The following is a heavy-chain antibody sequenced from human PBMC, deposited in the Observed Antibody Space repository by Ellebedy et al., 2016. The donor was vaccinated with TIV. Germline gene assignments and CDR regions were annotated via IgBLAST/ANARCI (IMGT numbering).Heavy chain of an antibody. D-gene: IGHD2-8*01. CDR3: VRAPNPPHYYYGMDV. J-gene: IGHJ6*02. CDR1: GGSISSTGYS. Sequence: MPSETLSLTFGVSGGSISSTGYSWSWVRQPPGKGLEWIGYIYHSGSTYYNPSLRSRVTISVDRSKNQFFLNLTSVTAADTAVYYCVRAPNPPHYYYGMDVWGQGTTVTVSS. CDR2: IYHSGST. V-gene: IGHV4-30-2*01.